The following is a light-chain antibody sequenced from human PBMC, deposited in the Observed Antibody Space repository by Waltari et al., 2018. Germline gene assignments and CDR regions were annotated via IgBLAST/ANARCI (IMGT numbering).Light chain of an antibody. Sequence: QSALTQPASVSGSPGQSIPISCTGTSSYVGGYNYVSWYQQHPGKAPKLMIYEVSNRPSGVSNRFSGSKSGNTASLTISGLQAEDEADYYCSSYTSSSTPYVFGTGTKVTVL. CDR1: SSYVGGYNY. CDR2: EVS. CDR3: SSYTSSSTPYV. J-gene: IGLJ1*01. V-gene: IGLV2-14*01.